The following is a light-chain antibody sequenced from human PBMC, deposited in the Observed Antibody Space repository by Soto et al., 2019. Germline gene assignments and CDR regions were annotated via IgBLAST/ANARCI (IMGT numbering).Light chain of an antibody. CDR1: QTISGW. CDR2: KAS. Sequence: DVQLTQSHSTLSGSVGDRVTITCRASQTISGWLAWYQQKPGKAPKLLIYKASTLKSGVPSRFSGSGGGTDFTLSISSVQPEDFATYFCQQSYMDPITFGQGTLLEIK. CDR3: QQSYMDPIT. V-gene: IGKV1-5*03. J-gene: IGKJ5*01.